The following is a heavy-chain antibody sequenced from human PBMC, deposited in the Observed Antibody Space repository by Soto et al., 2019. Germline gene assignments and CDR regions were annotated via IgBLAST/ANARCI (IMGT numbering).Heavy chain of an antibody. D-gene: IGHD4-4*01. CDR2: ISYDGSNK. Sequence: GGSLRLSCAASGFTFSSYAMHWVRQAPGKGLEWVAVISYDGSNKYYADSVKGRFTISRDNSKNTLYLRMNSLRAEDTAVYYCATRQYYFDYWGQGTLVTVSS. J-gene: IGHJ4*02. CDR1: GFTFSSYA. V-gene: IGHV3-30-3*01. CDR3: ATRQYYFDY.